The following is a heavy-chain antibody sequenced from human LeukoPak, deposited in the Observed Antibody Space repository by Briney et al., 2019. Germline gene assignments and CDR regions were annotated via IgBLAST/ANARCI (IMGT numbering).Heavy chain of an antibody. D-gene: IGHD2-21*01. J-gene: IGHJ4*02. CDR1: GGTFSSYA. CDR2: IIPIFGTA. Sequence: ASVKVSCKASGGTFSSYAISWVRQAPGQGLEWMGGIIPIFGTANYAQKFQGRVTITADESTSTAYMELSSLRSEDTAVYYCARDSLRLEHRVIAIMWGQGTLVTVSS. CDR3: ARDSLRLEHRVIAIM. V-gene: IGHV1-69*01.